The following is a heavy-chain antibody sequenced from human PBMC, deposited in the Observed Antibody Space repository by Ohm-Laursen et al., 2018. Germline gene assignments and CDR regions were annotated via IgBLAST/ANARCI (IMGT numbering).Heavy chain of an antibody. D-gene: IGHD1-1*01. V-gene: IGHV3-11*04. CDR1: GFTFSDYS. CDR2: ISSSSTTI. Sequence: SLRLSCAASGFTFSDYSMTWIRQAPGKGLDWVSYISSSSTTIYYADSVKGRFTISRDNAKNSLYLQMNSLRAEDTAVYYCATRRAGTHWGQGTLVTVSS. CDR3: ATRRAGTH. J-gene: IGHJ1*01.